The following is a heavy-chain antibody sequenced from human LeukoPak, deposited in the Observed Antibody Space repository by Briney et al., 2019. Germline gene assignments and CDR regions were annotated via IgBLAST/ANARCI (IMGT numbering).Heavy chain of an antibody. CDR3: ARQGGSSSPYYYYYMDV. J-gene: IGHJ6*03. CDR2: IFHSRNT. Sequence: PSETLSLTCAVSGYSISSGYYWGWFRPPPGKGLEWIGIIFHSRNTYYNPSLKSRVSISVDTSKNHFSLKLTSVTAADSAVYYCARQGGSSSPYYYYYMDVWGKGTTVTVSS. D-gene: IGHD6-13*01. CDR1: GYSISSGYY. V-gene: IGHV4-38-2*01.